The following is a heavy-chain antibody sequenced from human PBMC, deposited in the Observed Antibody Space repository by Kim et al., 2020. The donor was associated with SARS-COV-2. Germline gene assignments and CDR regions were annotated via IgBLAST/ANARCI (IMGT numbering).Heavy chain of an antibody. CDR1: GGSFSGYY. D-gene: IGHD3-9*01. Sequence: SETLSLTCAVYGGSFSGYYWSWIRQPPGKGLEWIGEINHSGSTNYNPSLKSRVTISVDTSKNQFSLKLSSVTAADTAVYYCARGQQVLRYFDWLYYFDYWGQGTLVTVSS. CDR2: INHSGST. CDR3: ARGQQVLRYFDWLYYFDY. J-gene: IGHJ4*02. V-gene: IGHV4-34*01.